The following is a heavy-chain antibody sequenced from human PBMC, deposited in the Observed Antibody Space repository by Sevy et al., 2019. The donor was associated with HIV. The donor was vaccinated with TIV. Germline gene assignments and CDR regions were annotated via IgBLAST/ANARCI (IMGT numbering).Heavy chain of an antibody. D-gene: IGHD3-22*01. V-gene: IGHV3-30*04. CDR2: ISYDGSNK. Sequence: GGSPRLSCAASGFTFSSYAMHWVRQAPGKGLEWVAVISYDGSNKYYADSVKGRFTISRDNSKNTLYLQMNSLRAEDTAVYYCARALRYYDSSVYFDYWGQGTLVTVSS. J-gene: IGHJ4*02. CDR1: GFTFSSYA. CDR3: ARALRYYDSSVYFDY.